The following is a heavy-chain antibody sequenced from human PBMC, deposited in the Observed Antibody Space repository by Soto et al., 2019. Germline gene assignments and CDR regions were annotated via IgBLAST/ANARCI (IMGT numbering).Heavy chain of an antibody. CDR3: ARVAYYYDSSGYQPTDL. CDR2: IIPIFGTA. V-gene: IGHV1-69*12. CDR1: GGTFSSYA. J-gene: IGHJ2*01. Sequence: QVQLVQSGAEVKKPGSSVKVSCKASGGTFSSYAISWVRQAPGQGLEWMGGIIPIFGTANYAQKFQGRVTITADESTSTAYMELSSLRSEDTAVYYCARVAYYYDSSGYQPTDLWGRGTLVTVSS. D-gene: IGHD3-22*01.